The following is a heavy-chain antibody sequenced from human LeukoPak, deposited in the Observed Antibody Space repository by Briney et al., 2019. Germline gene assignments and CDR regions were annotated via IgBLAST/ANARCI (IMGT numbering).Heavy chain of an antibody. D-gene: IGHD3-16*01. Sequence: GASVKVSCKASGGTFSSYAISWVRQAPGQGLEWMGWINPNRGGTNYAQKFQGRVTMTRDTSISTAYMELSRLRSDDTAVYYCARVGITFGGGDYWGQGTLVTVSS. CDR3: ARVGITFGGGDY. CDR2: INPNRGGT. V-gene: IGHV1-2*02. J-gene: IGHJ4*02. CDR1: GGTFSSYA.